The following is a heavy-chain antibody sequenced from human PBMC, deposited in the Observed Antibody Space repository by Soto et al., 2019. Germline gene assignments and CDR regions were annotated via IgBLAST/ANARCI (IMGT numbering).Heavy chain of an antibody. J-gene: IGHJ4*02. CDR1: GGTFSSYA. CDR3: ARETSSYYFDY. CDR2: IIPIFGTA. Sequence: VASVKVSCKASGGTFSSYAISWVRQAPGQGLEWMGGIIPIFGTANYAQKFQGRVTITADESTSTAYMELSSLRSEDTAVYYCARETSSYYFDYWGQGTLVTVSS. V-gene: IGHV1-69*13.